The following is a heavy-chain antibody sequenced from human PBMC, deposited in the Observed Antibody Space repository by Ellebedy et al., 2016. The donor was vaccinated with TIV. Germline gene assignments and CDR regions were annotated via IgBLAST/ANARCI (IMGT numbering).Heavy chain of an antibody. CDR1: GVISSSYG. D-gene: IGHD5-12*01. CDR2: INSDGSST. V-gene: IGHV3-74*01. Sequence: PGGSLRLSCAATGVISSSYGMHWVRQALGKGLVWVSYINSDGSSTTYADSVKGRFTISRDNAKNTLYLQMNSLRAEDTAVYYCARDGYWGYSGYDLKYGMDVWGQGTTVTVSS. J-gene: IGHJ6*02. CDR3: ARDGYWGYSGYDLKYGMDV.